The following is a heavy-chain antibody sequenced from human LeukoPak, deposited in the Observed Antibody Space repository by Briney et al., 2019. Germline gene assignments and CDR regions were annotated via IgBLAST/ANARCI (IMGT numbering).Heavy chain of an antibody. V-gene: IGHV3-30*04. CDR1: GFTFSSYA. J-gene: IGHJ4*02. Sequence: PGRSLRLSCAASGFTFSSYAMHWVRQAPGKGLEWVAVISYDGSNKYYADSVKGRFTISRDNAKNSLYLQMNSLRAEDTAVYYCARIGLGYCSSTSCYGWGTFGYWGQGTLVTVSS. D-gene: IGHD2-2*01. CDR3: ARIGLGYCSSTSCYGWGTFGY. CDR2: ISYDGSNK.